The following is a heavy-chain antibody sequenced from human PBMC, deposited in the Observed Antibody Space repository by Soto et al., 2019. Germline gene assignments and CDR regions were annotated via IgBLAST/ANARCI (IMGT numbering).Heavy chain of an antibody. V-gene: IGHV3-30*18. D-gene: IGHD5-18*01. Sequence: GGSLRLSCAASGFTFSSYGMHWVRQAPGKGLEWVAVISYDGSNKYYADSVKGRFTISRDNSKNTLYLQMNSLRAEDTAVYYCAKDSGGWIQLSMDLFDYWGQGTLVTVSS. CDR3: AKDSGGWIQLSMDLFDY. CDR2: ISYDGSNK. CDR1: GFTFSSYG. J-gene: IGHJ4*02.